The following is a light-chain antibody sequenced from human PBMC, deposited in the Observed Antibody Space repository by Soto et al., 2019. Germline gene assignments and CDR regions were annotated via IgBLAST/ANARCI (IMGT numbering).Light chain of an antibody. CDR3: QQSYSTPRT. V-gene: IGKV1-39*01. CDR2: AAS. Sequence: DIQMTQSPSSLSASVGDTVTITCRASQSISTQLNWYQQKPGKAPKVVIYAASNLQGGVPSRFSGSGSGKDFTLTISSLQPEDYASYYCQQSYSTPRTFGQGKRWIS. CDR1: QSISTQ. J-gene: IGKJ1*01.